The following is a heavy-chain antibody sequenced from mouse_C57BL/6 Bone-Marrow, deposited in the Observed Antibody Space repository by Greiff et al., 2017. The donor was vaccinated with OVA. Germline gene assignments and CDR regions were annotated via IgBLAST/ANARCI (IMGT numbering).Heavy chain of an antibody. CDR1: GYTFTSYW. CDR3: ARSDYYGSSYCWYFDV. J-gene: IGHJ1*03. D-gene: IGHD1-1*01. V-gene: IGHV1-50*01. CDR2: IDPSDSYP. Sequence: QVQLQQPGAELVKPGASVKLSCKASGYTFTSYWMQWVKQRPGQGLEWIGEIDPSDSYPHYTQLFKGKATLTVDTSSSTAYMQLSSLTSEDSAVYYCARSDYYGSSYCWYFDVWGTGTTVTVSS.